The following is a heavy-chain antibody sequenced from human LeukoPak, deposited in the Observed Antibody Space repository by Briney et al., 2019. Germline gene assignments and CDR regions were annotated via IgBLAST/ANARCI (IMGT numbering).Heavy chain of an antibody. CDR3: ARGAGNYYFYGMDV. CDR1: GGSISSYF. J-gene: IGHJ6*02. CDR2: IYYSGST. Sequence: PSETLPLTCTVSGGSISSYFWSWIRQPPGKGLEWIGHIYYSGSTNYNPSLKSRVTVSVDTSKNQFYLKLSCVTAADTAVYYCARGAGNYYFYGMDVWGQGTTVTVSS. V-gene: IGHV4-59*01.